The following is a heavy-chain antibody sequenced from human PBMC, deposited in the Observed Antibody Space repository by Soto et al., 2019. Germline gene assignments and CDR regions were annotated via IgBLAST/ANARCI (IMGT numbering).Heavy chain of an antibody. J-gene: IGHJ3*02. CDR3: ARQPVLDAFDS. V-gene: IGHV3-43*01. Sequence: PGGSLRLSCAASGFTFDDYTMHWVRQAPGKGLEWVSLISWDGGSTYYADSVKGRFTISRDNTKNSLYLQMNSLRAEDTAVYYSARQPVLDAFDSCGQGTMVTVSS. CDR2: ISWDGGST. D-gene: IGHD1-1*01. CDR1: GFTFDDYT.